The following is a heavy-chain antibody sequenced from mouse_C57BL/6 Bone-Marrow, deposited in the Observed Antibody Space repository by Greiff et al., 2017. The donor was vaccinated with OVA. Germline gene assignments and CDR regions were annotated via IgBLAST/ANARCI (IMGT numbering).Heavy chain of an antibody. CDR1: GYTFTSYG. CDR3: ANLKAAPWFAY. CDR2: IYPRSGNT. D-gene: IGHD6-1*01. Sequence: QVHVKQSGAELARPGASVKLSCKASGYTFTSYGISWVKQRTGQGLEWIGEIYPRSGNTYYNEKFKGKATLTADKSSSTAYMELRSLTSEDSAVYFCANLKAAPWFAYWGQGTLVTVSA. V-gene: IGHV1-81*01. J-gene: IGHJ3*01.